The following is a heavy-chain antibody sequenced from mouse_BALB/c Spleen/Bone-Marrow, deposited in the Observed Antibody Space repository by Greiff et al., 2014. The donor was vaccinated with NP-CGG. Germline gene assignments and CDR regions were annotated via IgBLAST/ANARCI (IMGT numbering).Heavy chain of an antibody. CDR3: ARDRNNDIHWYLDV. J-gene: IGHJ1*01. CDR2: IRNKAKGYTT. CDR1: GFTFSDYY. D-gene: IGHD2-12*01. V-gene: IGHV7-3*02. Sequence: EVQLVESGGGLVQPGGSLRLSCAPSGFTFSDYYMSWVRQPPGKALEWLGFIRNKAKGYTTEYIPSVKGRFTISRDNSQSMLYLQMNTLRAEDSATYYCARDRNNDIHWYLDVWGAGTTVTDSS.